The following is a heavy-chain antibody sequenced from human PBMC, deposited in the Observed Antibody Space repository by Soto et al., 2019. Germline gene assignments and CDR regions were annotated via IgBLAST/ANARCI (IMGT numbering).Heavy chain of an antibody. V-gene: IGHV3-30*14. J-gene: IGHJ4*02. CDR2: ISHDGSNS. CDR3: ARDRSMVVVVPGY. D-gene: IGHD2-2*01. CDR1: GFTFSSYA. Sequence: QVHLVESGGGVVQPGRSLRLACAASGFTFSSYAMHWVRQAPGKGLEWVALISHDGSNSYYADSVKGRFTISRDNSKNMLYFQMNSLRVDDTAVYFCARDRSMVVVVPGYWGQGTLVTVSS.